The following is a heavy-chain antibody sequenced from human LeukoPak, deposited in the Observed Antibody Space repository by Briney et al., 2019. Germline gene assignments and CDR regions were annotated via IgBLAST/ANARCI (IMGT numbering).Heavy chain of an antibody. CDR1: GGSISSSSYY. V-gene: IGHV4-39*07. D-gene: IGHD3-9*01. CDR3: AREHDYDILTGPYYFDY. Sequence: ETLSLTCTVSGGSISSSSYYWGWIRQPPGKGLEWIGSIYYSGSTYYNPSLKSRVTISVDTSKNQFSLKLSSVTAADTAVYYCAREHDYDILTGPYYFDYWGQGTLVTVSS. CDR2: IYYSGST. J-gene: IGHJ4*02.